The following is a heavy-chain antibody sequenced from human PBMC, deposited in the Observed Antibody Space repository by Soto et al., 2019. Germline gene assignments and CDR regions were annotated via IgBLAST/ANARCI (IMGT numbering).Heavy chain of an antibody. D-gene: IGHD2-21*01. Sequence: PSETLSLTCTVSGGSISSYYWSWIRQPPGKGLEWVGGIFYTGTTYYSPSLKDRVSISVDTSKNSFSLNLTSVTAADTAVYFCARLVVVAPVANVWGQGALVTVSS. J-gene: IGHJ4*02. V-gene: IGHV4-59*05. CDR2: IFYTGTT. CDR1: GGSISSYY. CDR3: ARLVVVAPVANV.